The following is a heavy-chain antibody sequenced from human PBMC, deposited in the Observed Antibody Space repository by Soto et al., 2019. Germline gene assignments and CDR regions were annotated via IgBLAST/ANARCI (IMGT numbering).Heavy chain of an antibody. CDR3: ARQYYYGSGSYLAVGY. CDR1: GGSISSSSYY. Sequence: QLQLQESGPGLVKPSETLSLTCTVSGGSISSSSYYWGWIRQPPGKGLEWIGSIYYSGSTYYNPSLKSRVTISVDTSKNPFSLKLSSVTAADTAVYYCARQYYYGSGSYLAVGYWGQGTLVTVSS. D-gene: IGHD3-10*01. J-gene: IGHJ4*02. CDR2: IYYSGST. V-gene: IGHV4-39*01.